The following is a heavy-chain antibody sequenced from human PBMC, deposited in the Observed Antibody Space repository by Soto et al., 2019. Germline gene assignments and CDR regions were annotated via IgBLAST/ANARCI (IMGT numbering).Heavy chain of an antibody. CDR1: GGSFSGYY. CDR3: ARAKLSMVRGAHGYYYGMDV. CDR2: INHSGST. V-gene: IGHV4-34*01. J-gene: IGHJ6*02. D-gene: IGHD3-10*01. Sequence: SETLSLTCAVYGGSFSGYYWSWIRQPPGKGLEWIGEINHSGSTNYNPSLKSRVTISVDTSKNQFSLKLSSVTAADTAVYYCARAKLSMVRGAHGYYYGMDVWGQGTTVTVSS.